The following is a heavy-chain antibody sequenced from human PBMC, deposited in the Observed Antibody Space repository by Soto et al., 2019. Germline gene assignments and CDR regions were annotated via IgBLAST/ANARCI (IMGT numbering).Heavy chain of an antibody. Sequence: PSETLSLTSTVSDFSLRSGCYYWSWIRQHPGKGLEWIGYIYYSGSTYYNPSLKSRVTISVDTSKNQFSLKLSSVTAADTAVYYCARVHDYSTSFDPWGQGTLVTVSS. D-gene: IGHD4-4*01. J-gene: IGHJ5*02. V-gene: IGHV4-31*03. CDR2: IYYSGST. CDR3: ARVHDYSTSFDP. CDR1: DFSLRSGCYY.